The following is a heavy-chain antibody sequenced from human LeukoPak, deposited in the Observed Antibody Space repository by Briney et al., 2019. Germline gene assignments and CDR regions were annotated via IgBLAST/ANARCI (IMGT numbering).Heavy chain of an antibody. CDR1: GGSISNSNKY. J-gene: IGHJ3*02. V-gene: IGHV4-39*01. CDR2: FFYSGIT. D-gene: IGHD3-10*01. CDR3: ARRVLLPNAFDI. Sequence: PSETLSLTCTVSGGSISNSNKYWGWIRQSPGKGLEWIGNFFYSGITYYNPSLKSRVTISVDTSKNQFSLNLRSVTAADTAVYYCARRVLLPNAFDIWGQGTMVTVSS.